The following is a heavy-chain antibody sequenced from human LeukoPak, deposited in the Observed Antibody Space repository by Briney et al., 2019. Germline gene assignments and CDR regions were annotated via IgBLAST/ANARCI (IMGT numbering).Heavy chain of an antibody. CDR2: IYYSGST. CDR3: ASLVLMVYVIDY. CDR1: GGSISSGDYY. Sequence: PSQTLSLTCTVSGGSISSGDYYWSWIRQPPGKGLEWVGYIYYSGSTYYNPSLKSRVTISVDTSKNQFSLKLSSVTAADTAVYYCASLVLMVYVIDYWGQGTLVTVSS. D-gene: IGHD2-8*01. V-gene: IGHV4-30-4*08. J-gene: IGHJ4*02.